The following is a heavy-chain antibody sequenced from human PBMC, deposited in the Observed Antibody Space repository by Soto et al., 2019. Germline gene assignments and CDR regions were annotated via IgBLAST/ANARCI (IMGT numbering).Heavy chain of an antibody. Sequence: PWGSLRLSCASSVFTFSTFAMNWFRQAPGKGLDWVSSTSTTGASSYYADSVRGRFTLSRDNSKNTMFLQMNRLRVDDTAVYYCAKGEGWEIGPGDSWGQGTMVTVSS. V-gene: IGHV3-23*01. D-gene: IGHD1-26*01. J-gene: IGHJ4*02. CDR2: TSTTGASS. CDR3: AKGEGWEIGPGDS. CDR1: VFTFSTFA.